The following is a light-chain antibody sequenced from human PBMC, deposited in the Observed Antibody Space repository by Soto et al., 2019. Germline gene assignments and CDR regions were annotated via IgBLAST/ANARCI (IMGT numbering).Light chain of an antibody. CDR3: QYYDRSLSGYV. V-gene: IGLV1-40*01. CDR1: SSNIGAGYD. CDR2: GNS. J-gene: IGLJ1*01. Sequence: QSVLTQPPSVSGAPGQRVTISCTGSSSNIGAGYDVHWYQQLPGTAPKLLIYGNSNRPSGVPDRFSGSKSGTSASLAIAGLQAEDEGDYYCQYYDRSLSGYVFVTGTKVTVL.